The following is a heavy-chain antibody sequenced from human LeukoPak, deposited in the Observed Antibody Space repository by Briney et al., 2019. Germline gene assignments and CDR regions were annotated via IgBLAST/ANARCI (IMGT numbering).Heavy chain of an antibody. CDR3: ARDAGWAAADPTGFDP. V-gene: IGHV3-33*08. J-gene: IGHJ5*02. Sequence: LPGGSLRLSCAASGFTFSSFWMTWVRQAPGKGLEWVAVIWYDGSNKYYADSVKGRFTISRDNSKNTLYLQMNSLRAEDTAVYYCARDAGWAAADPTGFDPWGQGTLVTVSS. CDR1: GFTFSSFW. D-gene: IGHD6-13*01. CDR2: IWYDGSNK.